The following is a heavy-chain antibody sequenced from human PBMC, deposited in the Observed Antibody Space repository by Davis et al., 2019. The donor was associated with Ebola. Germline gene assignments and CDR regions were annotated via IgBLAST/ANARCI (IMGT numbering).Heavy chain of an antibody. CDR3: ARAPVGYYYDSSGYYSRPGAFDI. CDR1: GGSVSSGYYY. D-gene: IGHD3-22*01. J-gene: IGHJ3*02. V-gene: IGHV4-61*01. CDR2: IYYSGST. Sequence: MPSETLSLTCTVSGGSVSSGYYYWSWVRQPPGKGLEWIGYIYYSGSTKNNPSLKSRVTISVDTSKNQFSLKLSSVTTADTAVYYCARAPVGYYYDSSGYYSRPGAFDIWGQGTMVTVSS.